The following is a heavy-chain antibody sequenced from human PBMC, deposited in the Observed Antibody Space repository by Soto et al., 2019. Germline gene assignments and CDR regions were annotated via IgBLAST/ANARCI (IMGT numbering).Heavy chain of an antibody. J-gene: IGHJ4*02. CDR2: IYVSGAT. CDR1: GDSISSTTYY. Sequence: QLQLQESGPGLVKPSETLSLTCTVSGDSISSTTYYWGWIRHPPGKGLEWIGSIYVSGATYYNPSLKSRVTISIDMSKNQFSLKVSSVTAADTAVYYCARHAGRTFGVVLNQFDHWGQGTLVTASS. V-gene: IGHV4-39*01. CDR3: ARHAGRTFGVVLNQFDH. D-gene: IGHD3-3*01.